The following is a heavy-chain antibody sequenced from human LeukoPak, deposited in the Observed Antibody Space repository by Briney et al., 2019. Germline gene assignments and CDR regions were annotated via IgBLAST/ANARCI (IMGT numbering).Heavy chain of an antibody. CDR1: GGSISSYY. V-gene: IGHV4-4*07. J-gene: IGHJ6*03. D-gene: IGHD6-13*01. CDR3: ARAAAVSYYYYMDV. Sequence: PSETLSLTCTVSGGSISSYYWSWIRQPAGKGLEWIGRIYTSGSTNYNPSLKSRVTMSVDTSKNQFSLKPSSVTAADTAVYYCARAAAVSYYYYMDVWGKGTTVTVSS. CDR2: IYTSGST.